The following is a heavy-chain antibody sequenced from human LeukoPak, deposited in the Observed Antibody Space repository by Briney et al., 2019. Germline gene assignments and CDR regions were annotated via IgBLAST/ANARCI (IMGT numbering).Heavy chain of an antibody. CDR1: GGSISSGGYY. CDR2: IYHSGST. V-gene: IGHV4-30-2*01. CDR3: ARKEMATMEFDY. J-gene: IGHJ4*02. D-gene: IGHD5-24*01. Sequence: SETLSLTCTVSGGSISSGGYYWSWIRQPPGKGLEWIGYIYHSGSTYYNPSLKSRVTISVVRSKNQFSLKLSSVTAADTAVYYCARKEMATMEFDYWGQGTLVTVSS.